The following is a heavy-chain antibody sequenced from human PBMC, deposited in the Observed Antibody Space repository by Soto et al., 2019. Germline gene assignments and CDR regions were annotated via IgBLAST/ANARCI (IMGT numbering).Heavy chain of an antibody. D-gene: IGHD2-8*02. CDR3: ARLLRHCTETTRYGLWFHP. CDR1: GGSVYSDGYY. V-gene: IGHV4-61*08. CDR2: IFYSGTT. J-gene: IGHJ5*02. Sequence: ASETLSLTCIVSGGSVYSDGYYWSWIRQPPGKRPEWIGYIFYSGTTQYSPALASRVTISLETSKNQFSLELTSVTPADTAVYYCARLLRHCTETTRYGLWFHPWGQGTLVTVSS.